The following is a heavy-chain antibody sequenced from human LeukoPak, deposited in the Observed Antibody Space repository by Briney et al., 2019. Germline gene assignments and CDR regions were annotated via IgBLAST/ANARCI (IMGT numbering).Heavy chain of an antibody. D-gene: IGHD2-15*01. CDR2: IYSGGST. J-gene: IGHJ1*01. Sequence: GGSLRLSCAASGFSVSNNCMSWVRQAPGKGLEWVSVIYSGGSTFYADSVKGRFTISRDNSKNTLYLQMNSLRAEDTAVYYCASDSYSPEYFQHWGQGTLVTVSS. CDR3: ASDSYSPEYFQH. V-gene: IGHV3-66*01. CDR1: GFSVSNNC.